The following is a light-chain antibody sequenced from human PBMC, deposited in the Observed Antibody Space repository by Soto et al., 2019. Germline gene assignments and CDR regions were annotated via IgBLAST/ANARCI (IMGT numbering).Light chain of an antibody. Sequence: IVLTQSPATLSLSPGERATLSCRASQSVSSYLAWYQQKPGQAPRLLIYDASNRATGIPARFSGSGSGTDFTLTISSLEPEDCAVYYCQQRSNWPRTFGQGTKVEIK. CDR3: QQRSNWPRT. CDR2: DAS. J-gene: IGKJ1*01. CDR1: QSVSSY. V-gene: IGKV3-11*01.